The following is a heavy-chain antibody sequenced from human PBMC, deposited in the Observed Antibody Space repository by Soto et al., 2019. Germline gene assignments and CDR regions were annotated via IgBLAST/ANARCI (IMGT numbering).Heavy chain of an antibody. V-gene: IGHV4-34*01. D-gene: IGHD6-13*01. J-gene: IGHJ6*01. CDR3: AREGAGLGHSSSWYWRKYYYGLEG. Sequence: SETLSLTCTVSGGSFSGYYWSWIRQPPGKGLEWIGEINYSGSTTYNPSLKSRVTISVDTSKNQFSLKLSSVTAADTAVYYCAREGAGLGHSSSWYWRKYYYGLEGWGQGTTVNASS. CDR2: INYSGST. CDR1: GGSFSGYY.